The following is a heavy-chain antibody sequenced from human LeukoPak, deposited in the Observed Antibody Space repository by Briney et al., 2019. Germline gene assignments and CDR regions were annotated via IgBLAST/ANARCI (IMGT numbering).Heavy chain of an antibody. CDR1: RFTYSDYW. Sequence: GGSLRLSCAASRFTYSDYWMTWVRQAPGQGLEWVANVNKDGNQKQYADSVKGRFTISRDNAKNSMYLQLSSLGAEDSGVYYCVRNRGWYALDMWGQGTIVTVSS. V-gene: IGHV3-7*01. D-gene: IGHD6-19*01. J-gene: IGHJ3*02. CDR2: VNKDGNQK. CDR3: VRNRGWYALDM.